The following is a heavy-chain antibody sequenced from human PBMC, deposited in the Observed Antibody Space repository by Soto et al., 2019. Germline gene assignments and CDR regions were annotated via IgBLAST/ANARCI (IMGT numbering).Heavy chain of an antibody. CDR2: IYHSGST. Sequence: SETVYLTCAVSGGSISSGGYSWSWIRQPPGKGLEWIGYIYHSGSTYYNPSLKSRVTISVDRSKNQFSLKLSSVTAADTAVYYCARRYSGYGDYWGQGTLVTVSS. CDR3: ARRYSGYGDY. J-gene: IGHJ4*02. D-gene: IGHD5-12*01. V-gene: IGHV4-30-2*01. CDR1: GGSISSGGYS.